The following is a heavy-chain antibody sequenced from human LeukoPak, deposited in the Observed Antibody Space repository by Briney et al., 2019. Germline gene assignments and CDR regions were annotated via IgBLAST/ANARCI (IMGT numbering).Heavy chain of an antibody. CDR2: IYHSGST. CDR3: ARSLGNTVTSFDY. J-gene: IGHJ4*02. CDR1: GYSISSGYY. Sequence: PSETLSLTCTVSGYSISSGYYWGWIRQPPGKGLEWIGSIYHSGSTYYNPSLKSRVTTSVDTSKNQFSLKLSSVTAADTAVYYCARSLGNTVTSFDYWGQGTLVTVSS. D-gene: IGHD4-17*01. V-gene: IGHV4-38-2*02.